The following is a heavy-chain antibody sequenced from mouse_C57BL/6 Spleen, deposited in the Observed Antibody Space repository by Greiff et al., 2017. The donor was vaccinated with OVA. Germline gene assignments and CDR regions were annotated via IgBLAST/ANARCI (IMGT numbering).Heavy chain of an antibody. D-gene: IGHD1-1*01. V-gene: IGHV1-80*01. CDR3: AREGYGSSPFAY. J-gene: IGHJ3*01. Sequence: VQLQQSGAELVKPGASVKISCKASGYAFSSYWMNWVKQRPGKGLEWIGHIYPGDGDTNYNGKFKGKATLTADKSSSTAYMQLSGLTTEDSAVYFCAREGYGSSPFAYWGQGALVTVSA. CDR2: IYPGDGDT. CDR1: GYAFSSYW.